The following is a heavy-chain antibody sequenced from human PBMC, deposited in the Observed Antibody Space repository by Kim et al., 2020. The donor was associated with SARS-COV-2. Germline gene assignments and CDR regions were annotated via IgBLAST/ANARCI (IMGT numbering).Heavy chain of an antibody. CDR1: GFTFGDYY. V-gene: IGHV3-11*01. J-gene: IGHJ6*02. Sequence: GGSLRLSCAASGFTFGDYYMSWIRQAPGKGLEWVSYISSSGSTIYYADSVKGRFTISRDNAKNSLYLQMNSLRAEDTAVYYCARDQGVLMVYASRGMDVWGQGTTVTVSS. CDR3: ARDQGVLMVYASRGMDV. CDR2: ISSSGSTI. D-gene: IGHD2-8*01.